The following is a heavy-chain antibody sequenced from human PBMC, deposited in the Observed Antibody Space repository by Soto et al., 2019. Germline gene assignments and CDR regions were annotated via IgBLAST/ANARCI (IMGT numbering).Heavy chain of an antibody. J-gene: IGHJ4*02. CDR1: GFTFSSYG. CDR3: AKGSPYYYGSGSYSGGY. V-gene: IGHV3-30*18. Sequence: QVQLVESGGGVVQPGRSLRLSCAASGFTFSSYGMHWVRQAPGKGLEWVAVISYDGSNKYYADSVKGRFTISRDNSKNTLYPQMNSLRAEDTAVYYCAKGSPYYYGSGSYSGGYWGQGTLVTVSS. D-gene: IGHD3-10*01. CDR2: ISYDGSNK.